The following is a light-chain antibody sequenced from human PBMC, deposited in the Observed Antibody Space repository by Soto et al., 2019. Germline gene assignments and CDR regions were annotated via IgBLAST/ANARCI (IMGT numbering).Light chain of an antibody. CDR1: SSDFGGYNF. Sequence: QSALTQPASVSGSPGQSITISCTGTSSDFGGYNFVSWYQHRPGKAPKLMIYAVSNRPSGVSNRFSGSKSGNTASLTISGFQAEDEADYYCCSYTSYSPYVFGTGTKVTVL. CDR3: CSYTSYSPYV. V-gene: IGLV2-14*01. CDR2: AVS. J-gene: IGLJ1*01.